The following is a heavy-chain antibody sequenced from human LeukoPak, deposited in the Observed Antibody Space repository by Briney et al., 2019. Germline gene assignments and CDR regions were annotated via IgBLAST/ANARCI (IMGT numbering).Heavy chain of an antibody. CDR1: GGSISSYY. Sequence: SETLSLTCTVSGGSISSYYWSWIRQPPGKGLEWIGYIHYSGSTIYSPSLKSRVTISLDTANNQFSLRLSSVTAADTAVYYYARLIPAYSGSAWYYFDFWGQGTLVTVSS. CDR3: ARLIPAYSGSAWYYFDF. CDR2: IHYSGST. D-gene: IGHD6-19*01. V-gene: IGHV4-59*08. J-gene: IGHJ4*02.